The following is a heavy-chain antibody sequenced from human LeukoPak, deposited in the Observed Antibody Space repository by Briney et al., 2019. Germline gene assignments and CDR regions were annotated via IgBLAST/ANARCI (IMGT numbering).Heavy chain of an antibody. Sequence: SGGSLRLSCAASGFTFSSYWMHWVRQAPGKGLVWVSGVNTDGRTTIYADSVKGRFTISRDNAKNTLYLQMNSLRAEDTAVYYCASSRVYGYHDYWGQGTLVTVSS. D-gene: IGHD5-18*01. CDR1: GFTFSSYW. CDR2: VNTDGRTT. V-gene: IGHV3-74*01. J-gene: IGHJ4*02. CDR3: ASSRVYGYHDY.